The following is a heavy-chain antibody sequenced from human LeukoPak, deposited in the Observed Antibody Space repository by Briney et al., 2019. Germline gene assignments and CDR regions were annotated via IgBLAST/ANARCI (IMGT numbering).Heavy chain of an antibody. CDR1: GGSFSGYY. Sequence: SETLSLTCAVYGGSFSGYYWSWIRQPPGKGLEWIGSIYYSGSTYYNPSLKSRVTISVDTSRNQFSLKLSSVTAADTAVYYCARGRRASYYYYGMDVWGQGTTVTVSS. CDR2: IYYSGST. CDR3: ARGRRASYYYYGMDV. V-gene: IGHV4-34*01. D-gene: IGHD1-14*01. J-gene: IGHJ6*02.